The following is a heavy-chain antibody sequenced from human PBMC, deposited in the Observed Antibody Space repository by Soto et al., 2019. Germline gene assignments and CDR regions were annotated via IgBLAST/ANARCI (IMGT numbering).Heavy chain of an antibody. Sequence: EVQLVESGGGLVKPGGSLRLSCAASGFTFSSYSMNWVRQAPGKGLEWVSSISSSSSYIYYADSVKGRFTISRDNAKNSLYLQMNSRRAEDRAVYYCARAAGTGDYWGQGTLVTVSS. CDR1: GFTFSSYS. CDR3: ARAAGTGDY. D-gene: IGHD6-19*01. J-gene: IGHJ4*02. CDR2: ISSSSSYI. V-gene: IGHV3-21*01.